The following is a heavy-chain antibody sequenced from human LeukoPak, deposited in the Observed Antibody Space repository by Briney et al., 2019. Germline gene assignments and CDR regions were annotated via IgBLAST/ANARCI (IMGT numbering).Heavy chain of an antibody. CDR3: ARGEGMYYYDSGSFNFDY. J-gene: IGHJ4*02. CDR2: INHSGST. CDR1: GGSFSGYY. D-gene: IGHD3-10*01. Sequence: PSETLSLTCAVYGGSFSGYYWSWIRQPPGKRLEWIGEINHSGSTNYNPSLRSRVTVSEDMSKNQFSLKLTSVTAADTAVYYCARGEGMYYYDSGSFNFDYWGQGTLVTVSS. V-gene: IGHV4-34*01.